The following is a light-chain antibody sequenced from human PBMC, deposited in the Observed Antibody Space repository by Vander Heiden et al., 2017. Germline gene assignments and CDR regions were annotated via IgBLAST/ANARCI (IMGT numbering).Light chain of an antibody. CDR1: QSISSW. J-gene: IGKJ1*01. CDR2: KAS. CDR3: QQYNSYRS. V-gene: IGKV1-5*03. Sequence: DIQMTQSPSTLSASVGDRVTITCRASQSISSWLAWYQQKPGKAPKLLIYKASSLESGDTSRFSGSGSGKEFTLTISSLQTDDFATYYCQQYNSYRSFGQGTKVEIK.